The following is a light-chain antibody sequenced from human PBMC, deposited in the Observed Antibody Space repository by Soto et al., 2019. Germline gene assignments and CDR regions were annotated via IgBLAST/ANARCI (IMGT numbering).Light chain of an antibody. Sequence: EIVMTQSPATLSLSPVERATLSGRASQSINTNLAWYQQSPGRAPRLFIYHASTRATGIPDRFSGSGSGTEFTLTISRLEPEDFAVYYCQQYGSSGTFGQGTKVDIK. V-gene: IGKV3-15*01. CDR1: QSINTN. CDR2: HAS. J-gene: IGKJ1*01. CDR3: QQYGSSGT.